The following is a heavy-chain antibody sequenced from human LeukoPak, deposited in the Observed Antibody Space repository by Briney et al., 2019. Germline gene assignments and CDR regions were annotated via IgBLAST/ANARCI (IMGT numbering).Heavy chain of an antibody. J-gene: IGHJ3*02. CDR3: ASGITMVRGVNDAFDI. CDR1: GFTFSDYY. V-gene: IGHV3-11*03. Sequence: GRSLRLFWSASGFTFSDYYMSWIRQAPGKGLEWVSYISSSSSYTNYADSVKGRFTISRDNANNSLYLQMSSLRAEDTAVYYCASGITMVRGVNDAFDIWGQGTMVTVSS. D-gene: IGHD3-10*01. CDR2: ISSSSSYT.